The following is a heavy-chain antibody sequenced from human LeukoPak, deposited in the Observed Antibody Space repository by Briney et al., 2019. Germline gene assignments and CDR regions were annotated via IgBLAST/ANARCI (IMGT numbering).Heavy chain of an antibody. D-gene: IGHD3-22*01. Sequence: GGSLRLSCAASGFTFSSYAMSWVRQAPGKGLEWVSAISGSGGSTYYADFVKGRFTISRDNSKNTLYLQMNSLRAEDTAVYYCAKDLTSRLTMIVSNDAFDIWGQGTMVTVSS. CDR1: GFTFSSYA. CDR3: AKDLTSRLTMIVSNDAFDI. CDR2: ISGSGGST. J-gene: IGHJ3*02. V-gene: IGHV3-23*01.